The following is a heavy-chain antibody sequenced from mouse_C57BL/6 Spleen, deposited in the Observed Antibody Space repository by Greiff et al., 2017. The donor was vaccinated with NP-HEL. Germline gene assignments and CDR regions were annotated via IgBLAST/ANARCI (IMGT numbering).Heavy chain of an antibody. V-gene: IGHV14-4*01. J-gene: IGHJ3*01. CDR2: IDPENGDT. D-gene: IGHD1-1*01. Sequence: VQLKQSGAELVRPGASVKLSCTASGFNIKDDYMHWVKQRPEQGLEWIGWIDPENGDTEYASKFQGKATITTDTSSNTAYLQLSSLTSEDTAVYYCTMCTTRRFAYWGQGTLVTVSA. CDR3: TMCTTRRFAY. CDR1: GFNIKDDY.